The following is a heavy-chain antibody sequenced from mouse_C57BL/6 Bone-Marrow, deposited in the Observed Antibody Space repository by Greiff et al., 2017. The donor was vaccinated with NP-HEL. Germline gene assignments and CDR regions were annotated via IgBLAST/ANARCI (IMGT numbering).Heavy chain of an antibody. CDR3: ARRDSSGYFDY. J-gene: IGHJ2*01. CDR2: INPRNGGT. D-gene: IGHD3-2*02. CDR1: GYTFTRYW. V-gene: IGHV1-53*01. Sequence: QVQLQQPGPELVKPGASVTLSCKASGYTFTRYWMHWVKPRPGQGLAWIGNINPRNGGTNYNEKFKSKATLTVDKSSSTAYMQLSSLTSEDSAVYYCARRDSSGYFDYWGQGTTLTVSS.